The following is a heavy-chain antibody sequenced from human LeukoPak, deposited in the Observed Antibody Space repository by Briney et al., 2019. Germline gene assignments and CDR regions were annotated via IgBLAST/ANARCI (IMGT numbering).Heavy chain of an antibody. D-gene: IGHD3-10*01. Sequence: GGSLRLSCAASGFTVSSNYMSWVRQAPGKGLEWVPVIYSGGSTYYADSVKGRFTISRDNSKNTLYLQMNSLRAEDTAVYYCASTARGSGSSDAFDIWGQGTMVTVSS. V-gene: IGHV3-53*01. J-gene: IGHJ3*02. CDR3: ASTARGSGSSDAFDI. CDR2: IYSGGST. CDR1: GFTVSSNY.